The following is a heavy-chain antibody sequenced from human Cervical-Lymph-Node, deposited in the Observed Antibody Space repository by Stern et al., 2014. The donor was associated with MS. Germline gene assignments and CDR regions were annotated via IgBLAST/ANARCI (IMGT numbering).Heavy chain of an antibody. CDR3: VRDQAGVAVY. V-gene: IGHV1-69*01. CDR2: IIPFFGIT. J-gene: IGHJ4*02. D-gene: IGHD6-19*01. CDR1: TDTFSNID. Sequence: QVQLVQSGAEVKKPGSSMKVSWKASTDTFSNIDISWVRQAPGQGLEWLGWIIPFFGITNYARQVQERLRITSDVSTSTVTMELSSLRSEDTAVYYCVRDQAGVAVYWGQGSLVTVSS.